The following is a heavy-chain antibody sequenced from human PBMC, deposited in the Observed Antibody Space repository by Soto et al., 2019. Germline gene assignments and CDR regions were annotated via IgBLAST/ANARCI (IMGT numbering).Heavy chain of an antibody. CDR3: ASGYGAHWYFDL. CDR1: GGSFSGYY. D-gene: IGHD4-17*01. CDR2: INHSGST. V-gene: IGHV4-34*01. Sequence: QVQLQQWGAGLLKPSETLSLTCAVYGGSFSGYYWSWIRQPPGKGLEWIGEINHSGSTNYNPSLKSRVTMSVDTSKNQFSLKLSSVTAADTAVYYCASGYGAHWYFDLWGRGTLVTVSS. J-gene: IGHJ2*01.